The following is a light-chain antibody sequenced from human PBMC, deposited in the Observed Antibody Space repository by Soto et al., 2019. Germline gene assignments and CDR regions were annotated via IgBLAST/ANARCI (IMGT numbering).Light chain of an antibody. CDR1: SSNIGAGYD. CDR3: LSFDSSLSVV. V-gene: IGLV1-40*01. Sequence: QAVVTQPPSLSGATGQRVTISCTGSSSNIGAGYDVHWYQQLPGRAPKLLIYCNTNRPSGVPDRFSGSKSGTSASLAITGLQAEDEADYYCLSFDSSLSVVFGGGTKVTVL. J-gene: IGLJ2*01. CDR2: CNT.